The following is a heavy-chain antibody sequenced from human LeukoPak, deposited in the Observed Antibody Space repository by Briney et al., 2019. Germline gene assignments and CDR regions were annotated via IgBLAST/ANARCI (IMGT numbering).Heavy chain of an antibody. CDR1: GYSISSGYY. CDR3: ARHYGSYNWFDP. J-gene: IGHJ5*02. Sequence: PSETLSLTCAVSGYSISSGYYWGWIRQPPGTGLEWIGSIYHSGSTYYNPSLKSRVTISVDTSKNQFSLKLSSVTAADTAVYYCARHYGSYNWFDPWGQGTLVTVSS. D-gene: IGHD3-16*01. CDR2: IYHSGST. V-gene: IGHV4-38-2*01.